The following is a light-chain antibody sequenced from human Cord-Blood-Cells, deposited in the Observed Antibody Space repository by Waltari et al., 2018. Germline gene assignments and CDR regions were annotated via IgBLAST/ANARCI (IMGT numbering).Light chain of an antibody. Sequence: EIVMTQYPATLSVSPVERATLSCRASQSVSSNLAWYQQKPGQAPRLLIYDASTSSTGIQVRLSGSVSRTEFTLPISRLQSEDFAVYYFQQYNNWTLTFGGGTKVDI. V-gene: IGKV3-15*01. J-gene: IGKJ4*01. CDR3: QQYNNWTLT. CDR2: DAS. CDR1: QSVSSN.